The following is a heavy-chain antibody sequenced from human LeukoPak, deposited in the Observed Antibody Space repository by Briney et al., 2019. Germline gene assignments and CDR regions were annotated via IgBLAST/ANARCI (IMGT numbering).Heavy chain of an antibody. J-gene: IGHJ4*02. V-gene: IGHV4-30-4*01. D-gene: IGHD1-26*01. CDR1: GGSISSGDYY. Sequence: SETLSLTCTVSGGSISSGDYYWSWIRQPPGKGLEWIGYICYSGSTYYNPSLKSRVTISVDTSKNQFSLKLSSVTAADTAVYYCASESSGSYYADDYWGQGTLVTVSS. CDR3: ASESSGSYYADDY. CDR2: ICYSGST.